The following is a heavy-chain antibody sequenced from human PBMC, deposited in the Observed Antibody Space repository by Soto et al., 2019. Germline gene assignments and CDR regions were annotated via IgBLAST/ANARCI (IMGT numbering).Heavy chain of an antibody. CDR3: KTVPLRSSSFHYCMDV. V-gene: IGHV1-2*04. D-gene: IGHD6-6*01. Sequence: ASVKVSCKASGYTFTGYYMHWVRQAPGQGLEWMGWINPNSGGTNYAQKLQGWVTMSRDTVISTANMEMLRLRSDETAVNHSKTVPLRSSSFHYCMDVWPQGSTVTVS. J-gene: IGHJ6*02. CDR2: INPNSGGT. CDR1: GYTFTGYY.